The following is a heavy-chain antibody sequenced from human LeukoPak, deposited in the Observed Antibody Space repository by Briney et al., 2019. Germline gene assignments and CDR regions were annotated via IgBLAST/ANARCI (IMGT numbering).Heavy chain of an antibody. CDR3: ATLGGVVPAAMLDAFDI. Sequence: GGSLRLSCAASGFICSTYAMHWVRQAPGKGLEWVALMSYDGSNKYYADSVKGRFTISRDNSKNTLYLQMNSLRAEDTAVYYCATLGGVVPAAMLDAFDIWGQGTMVTVSS. CDR1: GFICSTYA. V-gene: IGHV3-30*04. CDR2: MSYDGSNK. J-gene: IGHJ3*02. D-gene: IGHD2-2*01.